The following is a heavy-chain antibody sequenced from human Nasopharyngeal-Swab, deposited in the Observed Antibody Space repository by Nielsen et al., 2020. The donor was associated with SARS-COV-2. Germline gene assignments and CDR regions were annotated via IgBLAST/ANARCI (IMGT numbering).Heavy chain of an antibody. D-gene: IGHD3-22*01. Sequence: TVSCNASEYTFSSYGISWVRQAPGQGLEWMGRIIPTAGLANYAQQFQGRVTITADTSTSTSYMELSSLRSEDTAVYYCARDKRIYFESSGHRDCWGQGTLVTVSS. CDR2: IIPTAGLA. J-gene: IGHJ4*02. V-gene: IGHV1-69*04. CDR1: EYTFSSYG. CDR3: ARDKRIYFESSGHRDC.